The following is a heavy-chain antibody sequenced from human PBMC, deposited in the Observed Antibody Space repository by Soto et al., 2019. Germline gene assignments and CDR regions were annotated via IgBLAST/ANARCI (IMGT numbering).Heavy chain of an antibody. CDR2: ISDDSSYI. V-gene: IGHV3-21*06. Sequence: LRLSCAAAGFPFTCYAMSWVRQAPGKGLEWLSSISDDSSYIDYADSLRGRFTVSRDNARNSLYLQIDSLGVEDTAVYYCATPYYFNHRGTGTLVTVSS. D-gene: IGHD3-16*01. CDR1: GFPFTCYA. CDR3: ATPYYFNH. J-gene: IGHJ1*01.